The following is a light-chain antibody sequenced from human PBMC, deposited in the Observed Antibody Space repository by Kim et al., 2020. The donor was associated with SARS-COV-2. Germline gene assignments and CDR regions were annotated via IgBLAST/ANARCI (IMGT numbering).Light chain of an antibody. Sequence: DIVLTQTPGTLSLSPGERATLSCRASQRVSSNSLAWYPQTPGRAPRLLIYGASTRATGIPDRCSGSGSGTDFTLTITRDWPEDFALYYCQQNSRSPGTFGAGTKGDIK. CDR2: GAS. V-gene: IGKV3-20*01. CDR1: QRVSSNS. CDR3: QQNSRSPGT. J-gene: IGKJ4*02.